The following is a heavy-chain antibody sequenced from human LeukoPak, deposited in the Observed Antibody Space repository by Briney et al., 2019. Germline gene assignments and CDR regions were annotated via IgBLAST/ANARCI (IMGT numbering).Heavy chain of an antibody. CDR3: ARPQSSSGYYWPFDD. CDR1: GFTFSSSA. CDR2: IYSGGST. J-gene: IGHJ4*02. V-gene: IGHV3-23*03. Sequence: GGSLRLSCAASGFTFSSSAMSWVRQVPGKGLEWVSVIYSGGSTFYADSVKGRFTISRDNSKNTLYLQMNSLRAEDTAVYYCARPQSSSGYYWPFDDWGQGTLVTVSS. D-gene: IGHD3-22*01.